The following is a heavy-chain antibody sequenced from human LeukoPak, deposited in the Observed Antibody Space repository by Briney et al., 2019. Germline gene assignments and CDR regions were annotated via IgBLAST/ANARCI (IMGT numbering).Heavy chain of an antibody. V-gene: IGHV1-8*01. CDR3: AGHYFGSVD. CDR1: GKSLGSYD. CDR2: MNPNSGTT. Sequence: GASVKVSCTASGKSLGSYDINWVRQATGQGLEWMGWMNPNSGTTGCAPKFQGRVTMTRDTSRGTAYMELRSLRFEDTAIYYCAGHYFGSVDWGQGTLVTVSS. D-gene: IGHD3-10*01. J-gene: IGHJ4*02.